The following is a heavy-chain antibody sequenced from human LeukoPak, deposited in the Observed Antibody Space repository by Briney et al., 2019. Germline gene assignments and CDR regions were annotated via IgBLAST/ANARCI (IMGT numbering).Heavy chain of an antibody. CDR3: ARDSHSGYDY. CDR1: GFTFSSYA. J-gene: IGHJ4*02. CDR2: INSSSSYI. D-gene: IGHD3-10*01. Sequence: GGSLRLSCAASGFTFSSYAMSWVRQAPGKGLEWVSTINSSSSYIYYADSVKGRFPISRDNAKNSLYLQMNSLRAEDTAVYYCARDSHSGYDYWGQGTLVTVSS. V-gene: IGHV3-21*01.